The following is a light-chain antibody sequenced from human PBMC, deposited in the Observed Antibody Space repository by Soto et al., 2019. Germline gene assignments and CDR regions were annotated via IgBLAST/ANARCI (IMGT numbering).Light chain of an antibody. Sequence: QPVLTQPASVSGSPGQSITISCTGTSSDVGGYNYVSWYQQHPGKDPKLMIYEVSNRPSGVSNRFSGSKSGNTASLTISGLQAEDEADYYCSSYTSSSTRVFGTGTKLTVL. J-gene: IGLJ1*01. V-gene: IGLV2-14*01. CDR3: SSYTSSSTRV. CDR2: EVS. CDR1: SSDVGGYNY.